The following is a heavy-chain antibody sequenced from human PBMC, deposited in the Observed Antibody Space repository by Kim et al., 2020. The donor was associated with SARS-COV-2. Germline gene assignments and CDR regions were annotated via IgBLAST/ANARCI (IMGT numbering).Heavy chain of an antibody. D-gene: IGHD3-16*01. Sequence: STSLKTRLTISKDTSKNQVVLTMTNMDPVDTATYYCARGDGFGVTPQFDPWGQGTLVTVSS. J-gene: IGHJ5*02. CDR3: ARGDGFGVTPQFDP. V-gene: IGHV2-70*01.